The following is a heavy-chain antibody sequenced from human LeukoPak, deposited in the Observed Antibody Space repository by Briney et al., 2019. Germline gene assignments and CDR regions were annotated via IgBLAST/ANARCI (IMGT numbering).Heavy chain of an antibody. CDR2: IYNGGST. J-gene: IGHJ3*02. CDR1: EFTFSNYA. D-gene: IGHD4-17*01. Sequence: GGSLRLSCAASEFTFSNYAMSWVRQAPGKGLEWVSVIYNGGSTYYADSVKGRFTISRDNSKNTLYLQMNSLRAEDTAVYYCARPYGDYAFDIWGQGTMVTVSS. CDR3: ARPYGDYAFDI. V-gene: IGHV3-53*01.